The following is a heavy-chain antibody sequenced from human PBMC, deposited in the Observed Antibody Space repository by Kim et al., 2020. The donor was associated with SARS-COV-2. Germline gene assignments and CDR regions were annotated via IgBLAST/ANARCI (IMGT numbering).Heavy chain of an antibody. D-gene: IGHD6-13*01. CDR3: ARVALGSSSWYWFDP. CDR1: GFTFSDYY. V-gene: IGHV3-11*05. CDR2: ISSVTNYT. J-gene: IGHJ5*02. Sequence: GGSPRLSCAASGFTFSDYYMSWIRQAPGKGLEWLSYISSVTNYTNYADSVEGRFTISRDNAKNSLFLQMNSLRAEDTAVYYCARVALGSSSWYWFDPWG.